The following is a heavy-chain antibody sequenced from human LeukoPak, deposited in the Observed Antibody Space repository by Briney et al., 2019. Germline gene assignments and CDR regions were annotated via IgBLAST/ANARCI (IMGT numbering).Heavy chain of an antibody. Sequence: SETLSLTCTVSGGSISSSSYYWGWIRQPPGKGLEWIGSIYYSGSTYYIPSLKSRVTISVDTSKNQFSLKLSSVTAADTAVYYCASRGIVGVSDAFDIWGQGTMVTVSS. CDR3: ASRGIVGVSDAFDI. J-gene: IGHJ3*02. CDR2: IYYSGST. CDR1: GGSISSSSYY. V-gene: IGHV4-39*01. D-gene: IGHD1-26*01.